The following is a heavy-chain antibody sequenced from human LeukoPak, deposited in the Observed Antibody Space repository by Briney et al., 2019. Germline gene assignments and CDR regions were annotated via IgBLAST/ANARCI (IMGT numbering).Heavy chain of an antibody. CDR1: GYTLTELS. CDR3: ARAGYCSSTSCYTGGHAEYFQH. J-gene: IGHJ1*01. V-gene: IGHV1-24*01. Sequence: ASVKVSCKVSGYTLTELSMHWVRQAPGKGLEWMGGFDPEDGETIYAQKFQGRVTMTEDTSTDTAYMELSSLRSEDTAVYYCARAGYCSSTSCYTGGHAEYFQHWGQGTLVTVSS. D-gene: IGHD2-2*02. CDR2: FDPEDGET.